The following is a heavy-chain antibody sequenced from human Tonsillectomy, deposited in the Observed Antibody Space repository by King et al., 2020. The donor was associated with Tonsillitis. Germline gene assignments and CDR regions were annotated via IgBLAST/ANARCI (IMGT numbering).Heavy chain of an antibody. D-gene: IGHD3-10*01. CDR2: ISSDGSDE. J-gene: IGHJ4*02. Sequence: VQLVESGGGVVQPGRSLRLSCVASGFTFSIYGMHWVRQAPGKGLEWVAVISSDGSDEYYADSVKGRFTISRDNSKNTVDLQMNSLRAEDTAVYYCAREPYDSGTIYYFDYWGQGTLVTVSS. CDR1: GFTFSIYG. CDR3: AREPYDSGTIYYFDY. V-gene: IGHV3-30*03.